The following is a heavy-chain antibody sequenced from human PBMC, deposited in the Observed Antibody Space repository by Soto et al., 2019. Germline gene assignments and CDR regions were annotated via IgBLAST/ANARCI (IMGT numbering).Heavy chain of an antibody. J-gene: IGHJ2*01. V-gene: IGHV1-8*01. CDR2: MNPNSGNT. CDR1: GYTFTSYD. Sequence: GASVKVSCKASGYTFTSYDINWVRQATGQGLEWMGWMNPNSGNTGYAQKFQGRVTMTRNTSISTAYMELSSLRSEDTAVYYCARGQYYDFWSGYYHWYFDLWGRGTLVTVPS. D-gene: IGHD3-3*01. CDR3: ARGQYYDFWSGYYHWYFDL.